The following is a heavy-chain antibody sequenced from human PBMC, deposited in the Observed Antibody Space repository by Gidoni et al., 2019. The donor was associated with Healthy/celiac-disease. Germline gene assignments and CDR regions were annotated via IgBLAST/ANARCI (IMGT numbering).Heavy chain of an antibody. V-gene: IGHV4-4*07. D-gene: IGHD6-13*01. Sequence: QVQLQESGPGLVKPSETLSLTCTVSGGSISRYYWSWIRQPAGKGLEWIGRIYTSGSTNYNPSLKSRVTMSVDTSKNQFSLKLSSVTAADTAVYYCARGYSSSWFSELDYYYYMDVWGKGTTVTVSS. J-gene: IGHJ6*03. CDR3: ARGYSSSWFSELDYYYYMDV. CDR2: IYTSGST. CDR1: GGSISRYY.